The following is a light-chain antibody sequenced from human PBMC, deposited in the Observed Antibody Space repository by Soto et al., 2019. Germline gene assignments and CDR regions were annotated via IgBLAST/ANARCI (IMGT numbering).Light chain of an antibody. CDR2: DVS. CDR3: RSYAGSYTFKV. Sequence: QSALTQPRSVSGSPGQSVTISCTGTSSDVGGYNYVSWYQQHPGKAPKLMIYDVSKRPSGVPDRFSGSKSGNTASLTISGLQAEDEADYYCRSYAGSYTFKVFGGGTKLTVL. V-gene: IGLV2-11*01. CDR1: SSDVGGYNY. J-gene: IGLJ2*01.